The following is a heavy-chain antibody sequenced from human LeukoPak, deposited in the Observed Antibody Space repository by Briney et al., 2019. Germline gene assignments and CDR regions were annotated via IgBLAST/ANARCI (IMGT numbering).Heavy chain of an antibody. J-gene: IGHJ6*03. CDR2: IIPIFGTA. CDR1: GYTFTDYF. CDR3: ARDGGSVYYGSGSYPTHYYYYYMDV. D-gene: IGHD3-10*01. V-gene: IGHV1-69*06. Sequence: SVKVSCKASGYTFTDYFIHWVRQAPGQGLEWMGGIIPIFGTANYAQKFQGSVTITADKSTSTAYMELRSLRSEDTAVYYCARDGGSVYYGSGSYPTHYYYYYMDVWGKGTTVTVSS.